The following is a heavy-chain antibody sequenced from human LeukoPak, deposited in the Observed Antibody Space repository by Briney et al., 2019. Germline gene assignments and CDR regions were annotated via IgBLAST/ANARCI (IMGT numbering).Heavy chain of an antibody. D-gene: IGHD6-19*01. CDR2: ISWNSGYI. CDR1: GLTFDNYA. CDR3: EKVRGTYSSGYFFDY. V-gene: IGHV3-9*01. J-gene: IGHJ4*02. Sequence: GRSLRLSCAVSGLTFDNYAMHWVRQAPGKGLGWLSFISWNSGYIGYADSVKGRITLYRDNAKESLDLQMNSLRAEDTAFYYCEKVRGTYSSGYFFDYWGQGTLVTVSS.